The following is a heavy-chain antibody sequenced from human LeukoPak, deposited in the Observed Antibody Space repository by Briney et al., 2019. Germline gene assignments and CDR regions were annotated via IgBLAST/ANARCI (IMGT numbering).Heavy chain of an antibody. CDR2: IYHSGST. D-gene: IGHD4-17*01. CDR3: ARGHDYGDYYFDY. CDR1: GGSISSYY. V-gene: IGHV4-59*12. Sequence: SETLSLTCTVSGGSISSYYWSWIRQPPGKGLEWIGYIYHSGSTYYNPSLKSRVTISVDRSKNQFSLKLSSVTAADTAVYYCARGHDYGDYYFDYWGQGTLVTVSS. J-gene: IGHJ4*02.